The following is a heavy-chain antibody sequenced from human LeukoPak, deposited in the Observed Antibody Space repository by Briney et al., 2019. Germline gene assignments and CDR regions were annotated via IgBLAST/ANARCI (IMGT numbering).Heavy chain of an antibody. CDR1: GGSFSAYY. D-gene: IGHD2-2*01. J-gene: IGHJ6*02. CDR3: ARGHRDIVVIPATMEDSYGMDV. CDR2: INYSGTT. V-gene: IGHV4-34*01. Sequence: TASETLSLTCAVYGGSFSAYYWSWIRQPPGKGLEWIGEINYSGTTNYNPSLKSRVTISVDTSKNQFSLKLSSVTAADTAVYYCARGHRDIVVIPATMEDSYGMDVWGQGTTVTVSS.